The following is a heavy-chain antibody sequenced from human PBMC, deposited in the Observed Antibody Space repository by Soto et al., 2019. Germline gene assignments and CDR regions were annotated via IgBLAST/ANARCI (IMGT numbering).Heavy chain of an antibody. D-gene: IGHD6-6*01. CDR3: ARFPGIAARPNYYYYGMDV. Sequence: PSETLSPTCAVYGGSFSGYYWSWIRQPPGKGLEWIGEINHSGSTNYNPSLKSRVTISVDTSKNQFSLKLSSVTAADTAVYYCARFPGIAARPNYYYYGMDVWGQGTTVTVSS. CDR1: GGSFSGYY. J-gene: IGHJ6*02. CDR2: INHSGST. V-gene: IGHV4-34*01.